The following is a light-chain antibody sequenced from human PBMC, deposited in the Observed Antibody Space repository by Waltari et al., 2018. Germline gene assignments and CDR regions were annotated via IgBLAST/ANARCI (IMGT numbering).Light chain of an antibody. J-gene: IGLJ2*01. CDR1: SSDDGGYNY. CDR2: DVS. Sequence: QSALTQPASVSGSPGQSITISCTGTSSDDGGYNYVSLYQQHPGKAPKLMIYDVSNRPSVVSNRFSGSKSGNTASLTISGLQAEDEADYYCSSYTSSTVVFGGGTKLTVL. CDR3: SSYTSSTVV. V-gene: IGLV2-14*03.